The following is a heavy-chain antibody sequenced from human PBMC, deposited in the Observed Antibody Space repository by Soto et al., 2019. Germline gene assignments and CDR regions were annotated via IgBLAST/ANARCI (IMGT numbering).Heavy chain of an antibody. J-gene: IGHJ6*03. D-gene: IGHD5-12*01. CDR1: GFTFSSYW. V-gene: IGHV3-7*01. CDR2: IKQDGSEK. Sequence: GGSLRLSCAASGFTFSSYWMSWVRQAPGKGLEWVANIKQDGSEKYYVDSVKGRFTISRDNAKNSLYLQMNSLRAEDTAVYYCARAPFPGYYYYYYYMDVWGKGTTVTVSS. CDR3: ARAPFPGYYYYYYYMDV.